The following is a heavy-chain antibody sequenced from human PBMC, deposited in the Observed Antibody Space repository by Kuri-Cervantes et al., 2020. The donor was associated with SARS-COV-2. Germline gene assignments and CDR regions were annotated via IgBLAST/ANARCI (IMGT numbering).Heavy chain of an antibody. V-gene: IGHV3-21*01. J-gene: IGHJ1*01. CDR1: GFTFRSYS. D-gene: IGHD3-3*01. Sequence: GESLKISCAASGFTFRSYSMNWVRQAPGKGLEWVSSISSDSSYIHYADSVKGRFTISRDNAKNSLYLHMNSLRAEDTAVYYCARDSDDDVWSGYSTAEYFQYWGQGTLVTVSS. CDR3: ARDSDDDVWSGYSTAEYFQY. CDR2: ISSDSSYI.